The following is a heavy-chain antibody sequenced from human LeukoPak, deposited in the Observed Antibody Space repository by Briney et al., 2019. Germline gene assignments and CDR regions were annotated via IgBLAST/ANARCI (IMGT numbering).Heavy chain of an antibody. CDR3: GKDRGGYSGYDSQMEFDY. Sequence: PGRSLRLSCAASGFTFSSYAMHWVRQAPGKGLEWVAVISYDGSNKYYADSVKGRFTISRDNSKNTLYLQVNSLRAEDTAVYYCGKDRGGYSGYDSQMEFDYWGQGTLVTVSS. J-gene: IGHJ4*02. CDR1: GFTFSSYA. CDR2: ISYDGSNK. D-gene: IGHD5-12*01. V-gene: IGHV3-30-3*01.